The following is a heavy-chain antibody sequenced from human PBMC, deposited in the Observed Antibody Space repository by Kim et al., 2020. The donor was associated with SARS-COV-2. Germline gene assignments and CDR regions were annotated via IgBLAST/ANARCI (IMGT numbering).Heavy chain of an antibody. V-gene: IGHV4-4*02. Sequence: SETLSLTCAVSGGSISSSNWWSWVRQPPGKGLEWIGEIYHSGSTNYNPSLKSRVTISVDKSKNQFSLKLSSVTAADTAVYYCARDKKRLLWFGELSSWFDPWGQGTLVTVSS. CDR1: GGSISSSNW. CDR2: IYHSGST. J-gene: IGHJ5*02. D-gene: IGHD3-10*01. CDR3: ARDKKRLLWFGELSSWFDP.